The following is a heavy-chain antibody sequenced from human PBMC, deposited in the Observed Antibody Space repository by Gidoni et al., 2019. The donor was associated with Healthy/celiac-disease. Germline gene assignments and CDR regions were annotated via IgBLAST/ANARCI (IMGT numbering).Heavy chain of an antibody. D-gene: IGHD3-22*01. CDR2: FDPEDGET. CDR3: ATERVRRFDP. Sequence: QVQLVQSGAAVQKPGASVKVSCKVSGYTLTEVSMHWVRQAPGKGLEWMGGFDPEDGETIYAQKFQSRVTMTEDTYTDTAYMELSSLRSEDTAVYYCATERVRRFDPWGQGTLVTVSS. V-gene: IGHV1-24*01. J-gene: IGHJ5*02. CDR1: GYTLTEVS.